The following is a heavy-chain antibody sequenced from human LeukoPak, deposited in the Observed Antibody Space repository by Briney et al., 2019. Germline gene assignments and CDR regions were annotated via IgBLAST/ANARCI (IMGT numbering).Heavy chain of an antibody. J-gene: IGHJ4*02. Sequence: SETLSLTCAVYGGSFSGYYWSWIRQPPGKGLEWIGEINHSGSTNYNPSLKSRVTISVDTSKNQFSLKLSSVTAADTAVYYCARDTSRGFQYYFDYWGQGTLVTVSS. CDR1: GGSFSGYY. V-gene: IGHV4-34*01. D-gene: IGHD4-11*01. CDR2: INHSGST. CDR3: ARDTSRGFQYYFDY.